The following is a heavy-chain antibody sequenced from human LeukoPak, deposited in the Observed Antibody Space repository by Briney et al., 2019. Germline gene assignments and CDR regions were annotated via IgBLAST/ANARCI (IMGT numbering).Heavy chain of an antibody. D-gene: IGHD2-15*01. CDR2: FDPEDGET. Sequence: ASVKVSCKVSGYTLTELSMHWVRQAPGKGLEWMGGFDPEDGETIYAQKFQGRVTMTEDTSTDTAYMELSSLRSEDTAVYYCARLDCSGGSCGVVFYWFDPWGQGTLVAVSS. CDR1: GYTLTELS. V-gene: IGHV1-24*01. CDR3: ARLDCSGGSCGVVFYWFDP. J-gene: IGHJ5*02.